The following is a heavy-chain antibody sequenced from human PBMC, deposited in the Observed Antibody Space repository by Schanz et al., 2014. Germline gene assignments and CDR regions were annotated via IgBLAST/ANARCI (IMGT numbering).Heavy chain of an antibody. CDR3: AKEDRNHNSDYVY. CDR1: GFTFTSYS. CDR2: IRYDGSSK. Sequence: QVQLLESGGGVVQPGGSLRLFCAASGFTFTSYSMHWVRQAPGRGLEWVAFIRYDGSSKYYADSVRGRFTISRDDSKNTLYLQMNSLRPEDTAVYYCAKEDRNHNSDYVYWGQGTLVTVSS. V-gene: IGHV3-30*02. D-gene: IGHD3-22*01. J-gene: IGHJ4*02.